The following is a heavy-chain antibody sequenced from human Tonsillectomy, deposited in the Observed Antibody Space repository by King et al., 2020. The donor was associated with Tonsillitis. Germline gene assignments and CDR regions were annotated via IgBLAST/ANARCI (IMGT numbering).Heavy chain of an antibody. D-gene: IGHD1-14*01. J-gene: IGHJ3*02. CDR1: GFTFSSYA. Sequence: VQLVESGGGVVQPGRSLRLSCAASGFTFSSYAMHWVRQAPGKGLEWVAVISYDGSNKYYADSVKGRFTISRDNSKNTLYLQMNSLRAEDTAVYYCAIDHGAFDIWGQGTMVTVSS. CDR3: AIDHGAFDI. CDR2: ISYDGSNK. V-gene: IGHV3-30*04.